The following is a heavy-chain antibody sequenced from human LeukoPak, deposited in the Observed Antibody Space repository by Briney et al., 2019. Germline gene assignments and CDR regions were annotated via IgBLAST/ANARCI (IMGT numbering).Heavy chain of an antibody. Sequence: ASVKVSCKASGYTFTSYGISWVRQAPGQGLEWMGWISAYNGNTNYAQKLQGRVTMTTDTSTSTAYMELRSLRSDDTAVYYCARVSALLWFGDHGAFDIWGQGTMVTVSS. J-gene: IGHJ3*02. D-gene: IGHD3-10*01. CDR2: ISAYNGNT. CDR3: ARVSALLWFGDHGAFDI. V-gene: IGHV1-18*01. CDR1: GYTFTSYG.